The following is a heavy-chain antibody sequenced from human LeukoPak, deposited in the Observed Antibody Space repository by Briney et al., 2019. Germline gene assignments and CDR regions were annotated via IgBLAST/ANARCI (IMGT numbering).Heavy chain of an antibody. Sequence: GGSLRLSCAASGFTFNNYNMNWVRQAPGKALEWVSSITSSGTYIFYADSVKGRFTISRDNAKSSLYLQINSLGPEDTAVYFCARDPYSGNYGSYYYYYMDVWGKGTTVTVSS. CDR1: GFTFNNYN. CDR3: ARDPYSGNYGSYYYYYMDV. D-gene: IGHD3-22*01. CDR2: ITSSGTYI. J-gene: IGHJ6*03. V-gene: IGHV3-21*01.